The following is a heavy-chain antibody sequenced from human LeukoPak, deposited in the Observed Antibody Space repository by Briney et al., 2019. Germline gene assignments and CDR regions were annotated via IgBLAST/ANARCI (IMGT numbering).Heavy chain of an antibody. D-gene: IGHD1-26*01. CDR1: GFSFSTHW. J-gene: IGHJ3*02. CDR2: IKHDGSEK. CDR3: AKEEGASGASTYDI. V-gene: IGHV3-7*01. Sequence: GGSLRLSCVASGFSFSTHWMSWVRRAPGKGLEWVASIKHDGSEKYYVDSVKGRVTISRDNAKESLYLQINSLRAEDTAVYYCAKEEGASGASTYDIWGQGTMVTVSS.